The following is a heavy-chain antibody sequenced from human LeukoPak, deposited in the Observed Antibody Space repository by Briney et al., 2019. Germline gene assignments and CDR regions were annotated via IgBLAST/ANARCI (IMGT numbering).Heavy chain of an antibody. CDR2: NPSGGST. V-gene: IGHV1-46*01. D-gene: IGHD3-22*01. J-gene: IGHJ4*02. CDR3: ARAPGYYDSSGVFDY. Sequence: NPSGGSTSSAQKFQGRVTITRDTSTSTVYMELSSLRSEDTAVYYCARAPGYYDSSGVFDYWGQGTLVTVSS.